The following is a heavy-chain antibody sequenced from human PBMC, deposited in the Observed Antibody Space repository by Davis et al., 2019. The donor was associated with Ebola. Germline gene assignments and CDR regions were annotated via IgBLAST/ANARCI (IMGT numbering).Heavy chain of an antibody. V-gene: IGHV2-70*11. D-gene: IGHD1-26*01. CDR1: GFSLNTSGMY. J-gene: IGHJ4*02. CDR2: IDWDNDK. Sequence: SGPTLVKPTQTLTLTCTFSGFSLNTSGMYVNWIRQPPGKALEWLARIDWDNDKYYSTSLKTRLTISKDTSKNKVVLTVTNMDPVDTATYFCARIDGNRGYYFDYWGQGTLVTVSS. CDR3: ARIDGNRGYYFDY.